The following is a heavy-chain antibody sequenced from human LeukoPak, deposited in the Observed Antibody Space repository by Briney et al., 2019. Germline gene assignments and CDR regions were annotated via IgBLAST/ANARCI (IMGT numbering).Heavy chain of an antibody. CDR2: ISAYNGNT. D-gene: IGHD3-3*01. V-gene: IGHV1-18*01. Sequence: GASVKVSCKASGYTFTSYGISWVGQAPGQGLEWMGWISAYNGNTNYAQELQGRVTMTTDTSTSTAYMELRSLRSDDTAVYYCARTYYDFWSGYYPFDYWGQGTLVTVSS. J-gene: IGHJ4*02. CDR3: ARTYYDFWSGYYPFDY. CDR1: GYTFTSYG.